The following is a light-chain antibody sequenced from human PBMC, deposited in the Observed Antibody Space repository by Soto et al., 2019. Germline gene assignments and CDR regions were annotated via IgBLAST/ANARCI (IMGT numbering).Light chain of an antibody. J-gene: IGKJ3*01. Sequence: DIVMTQSPATLSVSPGERATISCRASLTVSTNLDWYQQKPGQAPRLLIYYASTRDTGIPARFSGSGSVKEFTLTITIVRSEDSAFYYCQQYNNWPPGSTFGPGTKLEIK. V-gene: IGKV3-15*01. CDR3: QQYNNWPPGST. CDR2: YAS. CDR1: LTVSTN.